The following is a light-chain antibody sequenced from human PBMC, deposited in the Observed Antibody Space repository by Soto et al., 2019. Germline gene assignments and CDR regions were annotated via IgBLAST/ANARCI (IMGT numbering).Light chain of an antibody. V-gene: IGKV3-20*01. CDR2: AAS. J-gene: IGKJ5*01. CDR3: QLYDTSHFT. Sequence: EIVLTQSPATLSLSPGERATLSCRASQSVGSTSLAWYQQKLGQAPRLLIFAASYRATGIPDRFSGSGSGTDFTLTISRLKAEDFALYSCQLYDTSHFTFGQGTRVEIK. CDR1: QSVGSTS.